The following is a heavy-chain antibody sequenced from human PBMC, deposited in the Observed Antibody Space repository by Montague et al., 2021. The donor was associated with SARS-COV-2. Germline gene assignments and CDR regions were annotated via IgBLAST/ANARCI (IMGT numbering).Heavy chain of an antibody. CDR3: ASAFYGDHWAFDV. CDR2: TYYRSWWRS. D-gene: IGHD3-3*02. CDR1: GDSVSSPSAS. J-gene: IGHJ3*01. Sequence: CAISGDSVSSPSASWNWIRQSPSRGLEWLGRTYYRSWWRSQYPGSLESRITISGDTSKNQFSLQLNSVTPEGTAVYYCASAFYGDHWAFDVWGQGTMVTVSS. V-gene: IGHV6-1*01.